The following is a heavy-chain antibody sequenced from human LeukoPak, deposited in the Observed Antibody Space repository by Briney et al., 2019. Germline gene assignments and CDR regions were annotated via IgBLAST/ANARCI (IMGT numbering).Heavy chain of an antibody. J-gene: IGHJ4*02. D-gene: IGHD3-10*01. V-gene: IGHV3-48*03. CDR3: ARGFPPAH. Sequence: QAGGSLRLSCAASGFTFSSYEMNWVRQAPGKGLEWVSYISSSGSTIYYTDSVKGRFTISRDSSKNTLYLQMKSLRAEDTAVYYCARGFPPAHWGQGTLVTVSS. CDR2: ISSSGSTI. CDR1: GFTFSSYE.